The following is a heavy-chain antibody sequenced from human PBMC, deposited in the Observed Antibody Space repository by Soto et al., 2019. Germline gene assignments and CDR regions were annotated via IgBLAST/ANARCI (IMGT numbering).Heavy chain of an antibody. CDR3: ANPGCGGDCYSFFDA. J-gene: IGHJ4*02. CDR1: GFTFSSYA. Sequence: GGSLRLSCAASGFTFSSYAMSWVRQAPGKGLEWVSAISESGGYTYYADSVKGRFTISRDNSKNTLYLQISSLRPEDTAVYYCANPGCGGDCYSFFDAWGQGTQVTVAS. V-gene: IGHV3-23*01. D-gene: IGHD2-21*02. CDR2: ISESGGYT.